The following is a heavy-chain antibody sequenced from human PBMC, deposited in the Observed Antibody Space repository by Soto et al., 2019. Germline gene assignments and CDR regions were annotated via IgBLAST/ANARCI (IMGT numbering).Heavy chain of an antibody. Sequence: SVKVSCKAPGGTFSRYTINWVRQAPGQGLEWMGGIVPMFGRINYVQKFQGRLTITADKSTSTAYMELSSLRSEDTAVYYCARDSREAFDIWGQGTMVTVSS. CDR3: ARDSREAFDI. CDR2: IVPMFGRI. CDR1: GGTFSRYT. J-gene: IGHJ3*02. V-gene: IGHV1-69*06.